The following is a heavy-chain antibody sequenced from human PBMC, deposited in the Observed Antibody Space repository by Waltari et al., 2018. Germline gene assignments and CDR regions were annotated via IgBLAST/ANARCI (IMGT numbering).Heavy chain of an antibody. J-gene: IGHJ6*03. D-gene: IGHD6-13*01. CDR2: IYYSGST. Sequence: QVQLQESGSGLVKPSETLSLTCTVSGGSISSYYWSWIRQPPGKGLEWIGYIYYSGSTNYNPSLKSRVTISVDTSKNQFSLKLSSVTAADTAVYYCARAKQQLVFAYYYYYMDVWGKGTTVTVSS. CDR1: GGSISSYY. V-gene: IGHV4-59*01. CDR3: ARAKQQLVFAYYYYYMDV.